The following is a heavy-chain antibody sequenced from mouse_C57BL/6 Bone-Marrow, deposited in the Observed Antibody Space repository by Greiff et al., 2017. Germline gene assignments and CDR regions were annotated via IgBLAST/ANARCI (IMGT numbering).Heavy chain of an antibody. CDR2: ISAGGSYT. J-gene: IGHJ3*01. CDR3: ARPYYNGSSLFAY. D-gene: IGHD1-1*01. CDR1: GFTFSSYA. Sequence: EVQLVESGGGLVKPGGSLKLSCAASGFTFSSYAMSWVRQTPEKRLEWVATISAGGSYTYYPDNVKGRFTISRDNAKNNLYLQMSHLKSEDTAMYYCARPYYNGSSLFAYWGQGTLVTVSA. V-gene: IGHV5-4*01.